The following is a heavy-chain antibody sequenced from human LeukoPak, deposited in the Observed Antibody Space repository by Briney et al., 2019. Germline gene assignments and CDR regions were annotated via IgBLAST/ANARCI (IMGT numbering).Heavy chain of an antibody. CDR2: IYYSGST. V-gene: IGHV4-34*01. Sequence: TSETLSLTCAVYGGFFSGHFWTWIRQPPGKGLEWIGSIYYSGSTYYNPSLKSRVTISVDTSKNQFSLKLSSVTAADTAVYYCARDSSGIVGATDDAFDIWGQGTMVTVSS. J-gene: IGHJ3*02. CDR1: GGFFSGHF. D-gene: IGHD1-26*01. CDR3: ARDSSGIVGATDDAFDI.